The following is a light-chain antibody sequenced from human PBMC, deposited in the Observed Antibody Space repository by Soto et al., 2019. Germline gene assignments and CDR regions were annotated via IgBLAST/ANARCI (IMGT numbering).Light chain of an antibody. CDR1: SSDVGGYNY. CDR2: DVS. V-gene: IGLV2-14*03. J-gene: IGLJ3*02. CDR3: TSYTTTSTLGVV. Sequence: QSVLTQPASVSGSPGQSITISCSGTSSDVGGYNYVSWYQQHPGKAPKLVIYDVSYRPSGVSNRFSGSKSDNTASLTISGLQAEDEADYYCTSYTTTSTLGVVFGGGTKLTVL.